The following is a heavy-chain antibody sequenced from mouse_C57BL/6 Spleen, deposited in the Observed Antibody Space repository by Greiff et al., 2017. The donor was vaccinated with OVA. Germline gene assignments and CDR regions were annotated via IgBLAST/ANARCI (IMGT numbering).Heavy chain of an antibody. CDR1: GYTFTSYW. D-gene: IGHD2-14*01. V-gene: IGHV1-53*01. J-gene: IGHJ2*01. CDR3: ASSYDRYFDY. Sequence: QVQLQQPGADLVKPGASVKLSCKASGYTFTSYWMPWVQQRPGQGLEWIGNINPGNGGTNYNEKFKSKATLTVDESSSTAYMQLSSLTSEDAAVYFGASSYDRYFDYWGKGTTLTVSS. CDR2: INPGNGGT.